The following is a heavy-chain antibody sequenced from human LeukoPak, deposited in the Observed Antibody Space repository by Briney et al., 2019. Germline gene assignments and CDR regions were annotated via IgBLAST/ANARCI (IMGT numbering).Heavy chain of an antibody. CDR2: ISGSGGST. V-gene: IGHV3-23*01. CDR3: AKAVNYYGSGSAFDY. D-gene: IGHD3-10*01. Sequence: SGGSLRLSCAASGFTFSSYAMSWVRQAPGKGLEWVSAISGSGGSTYYADSVKGRFTISRDNSKNTLYLQMNSLRAEDTAVYYCAKAVNYYGSGSAFDYWGQGTLVTVSS. CDR1: GFTFSSYA. J-gene: IGHJ4*02.